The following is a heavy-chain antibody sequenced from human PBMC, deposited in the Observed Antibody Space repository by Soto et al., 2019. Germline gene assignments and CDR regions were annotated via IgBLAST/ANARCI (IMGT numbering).Heavy chain of an antibody. CDR2: IIPIFGTA. Sequence: GASVKVSCKASGGTFSSYAISWVRQAPGQGLEWMGGIIPIFGTANYAQKFQGRVTITADESTSTAYMELGSLRSEDTAVYYCARDSTGGAVWFDPWGQGTLVTVSS. CDR1: GGTFSSYA. CDR3: ARDSTGGAVWFDP. J-gene: IGHJ5*02. V-gene: IGHV1-69*13. D-gene: IGHD2-8*02.